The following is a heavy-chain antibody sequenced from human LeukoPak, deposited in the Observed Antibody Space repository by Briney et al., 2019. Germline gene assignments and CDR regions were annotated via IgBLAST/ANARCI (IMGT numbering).Heavy chain of an antibody. CDR2: ISSSSSYT. Sequence: GGSLRLSCAASGFTFSDYYMSWIRQAPGKGLEWVSYISSSSSYTNYADSVKGRFTISRDNAKNSLYLQMNSLRAEDTAVYYCAKEVADAFDIWGQGTMVTVSS. CDR1: GFTFSDYY. D-gene: IGHD2-15*01. CDR3: AKEVADAFDI. J-gene: IGHJ3*02. V-gene: IGHV3-11*05.